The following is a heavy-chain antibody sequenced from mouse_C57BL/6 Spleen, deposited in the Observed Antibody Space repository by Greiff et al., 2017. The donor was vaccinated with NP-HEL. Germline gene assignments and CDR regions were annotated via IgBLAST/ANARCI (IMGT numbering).Heavy chain of an antibody. CDR2: IDPSDSYT. CDR1: GYTFTSYW. CDR3: ARGGYYPLNYAMDY. Sequence: QVQLQQPGAGLVRPGTSVKLSCKASGYTFTSYWMHWVKQRPGQGLEWIGVIDPSDSYTNYNQKFKGKATLTVDTSSSTAYMQLSSLTSEDSAVYYCARGGYYPLNYAMDYWGQGTSVTVSS. D-gene: IGHD1-1*01. J-gene: IGHJ4*01. V-gene: IGHV1-59*01.